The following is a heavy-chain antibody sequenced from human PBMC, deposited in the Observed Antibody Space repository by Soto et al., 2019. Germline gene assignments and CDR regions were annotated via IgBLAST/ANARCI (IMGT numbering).Heavy chain of an antibody. Sequence: KTSETLSLTCAVYGGSFSSYYWTWIRQAPGKGLEWIGEINHSGGTNYNSSLKSRVTISVDTSKNQFSLILYSVTAADTAVYYCARDRRYYHFWSGYQNERPCGMDVWGHGTTVTVSS. CDR2: INHSGGT. D-gene: IGHD3-3*02. J-gene: IGHJ6*02. CDR3: ARDRRYYHFWSGYQNERPCGMDV. V-gene: IGHV4-34*01. CDR1: GGSFSSYY.